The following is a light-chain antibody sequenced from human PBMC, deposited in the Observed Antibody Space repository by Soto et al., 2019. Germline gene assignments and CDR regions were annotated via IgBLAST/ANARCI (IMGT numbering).Light chain of an antibody. V-gene: IGKV3-15*01. CDR3: QQYSSWPQWT. CDR2: GAS. CDR1: QSVISN. J-gene: IGKJ1*01. Sequence: EIVMTQSPATLSVSPGERATLSCRASQSVISNFAWYQQKPGQAPRHLIYGASASATGIPARFTGSGSVTEFTLTISSRASEDSAVYYCQQYSSWPQWTCGHGTKVEIQ.